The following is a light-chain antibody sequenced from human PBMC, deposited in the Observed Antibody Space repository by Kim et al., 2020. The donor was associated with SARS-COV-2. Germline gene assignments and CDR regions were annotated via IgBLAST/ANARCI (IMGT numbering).Light chain of an antibody. CDR1: KIGSKS. CDR3: QVGDTNTVL. V-gene: IGLV3-9*01. J-gene: IGLJ2*01. Sequence: SYELTQPRSVSVALGQTARLTCVGNKIGSKSVHWYQQKPGQAPVLLIYRDASRPSGIPERFSGSNSGNTATLTISRAQAGAEADYYCQVGDTNTVLFGGG. CDR2: RDA.